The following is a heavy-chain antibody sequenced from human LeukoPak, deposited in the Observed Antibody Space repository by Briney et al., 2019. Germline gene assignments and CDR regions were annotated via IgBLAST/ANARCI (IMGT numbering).Heavy chain of an antibody. Sequence: ASVKVSCKASGYAFTSFGISWVRQAPGQGLEWMGWISGYNGNTNYAQKLQGRVTMTTDTSTSTAYMELRSLRSDDTAVYYCARRGSSGYYVYWGQGTLVTVSS. CDR1: GYAFTSFG. D-gene: IGHD3-22*01. CDR3: ARRGSSGYYVY. CDR2: ISGYNGNT. J-gene: IGHJ4*02. V-gene: IGHV1-18*01.